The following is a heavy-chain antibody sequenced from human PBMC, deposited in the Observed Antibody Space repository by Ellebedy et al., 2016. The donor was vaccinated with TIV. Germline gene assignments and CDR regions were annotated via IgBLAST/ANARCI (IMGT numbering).Heavy chain of an antibody. CDR3: AKGVVGDPYYYGMDV. V-gene: IGHV3-9*03. CDR2: IRWNSVSI. Sequence: PGGSLRLSCAASGFTFDDYDMHGARQAQGKGLEWVPGIRWNSVSIGYADSVQGRFTISRDNAKNALYLQMNSLRAEDMDLYYWAKGVVGDPYYYGMDVWGQGTTVTVSS. D-gene: IGHD2-2*01. CDR1: GFTFDDYD. J-gene: IGHJ6*02.